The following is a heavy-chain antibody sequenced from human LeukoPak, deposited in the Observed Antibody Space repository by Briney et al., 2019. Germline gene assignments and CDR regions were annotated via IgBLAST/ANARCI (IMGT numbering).Heavy chain of an antibody. V-gene: IGHV1-24*01. D-gene: IGHD3-22*01. CDR2: FDPEDGEI. Sequence: ASVKVACKVSGYTLTELSMHWVRQAPGKGLDWMGGFDPEDGEIIYAQKFQDRVTMTEDTSTDTAYMELSSLRSDDTAVYYCATEKDDSSGYYYFDYWGQGTLVTVSS. CDR3: ATEKDDSSGYYYFDY. J-gene: IGHJ4*02. CDR1: GYTLTELS.